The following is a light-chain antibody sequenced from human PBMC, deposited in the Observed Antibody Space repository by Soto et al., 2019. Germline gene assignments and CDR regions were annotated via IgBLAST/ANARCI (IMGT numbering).Light chain of an antibody. CDR1: QSVLYNSNSKNY. CDR3: QQYYDTHFT. V-gene: IGKV4-1*01. J-gene: IGKJ3*01. Sequence: DIVMTQSPDSLAVSLGERATINCKSSQSVLYNSNSKNYLAWYQQKPGQPPKLLIYWASTRESGVPDRFSGSGSGRDLTLTISSLQAEDVAVYYCQQYYDTHFTLGPWPKVDIK. CDR2: WAS.